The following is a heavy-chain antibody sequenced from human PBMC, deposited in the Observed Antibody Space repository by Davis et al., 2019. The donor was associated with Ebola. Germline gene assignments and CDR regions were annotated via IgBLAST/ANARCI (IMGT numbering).Heavy chain of an antibody. V-gene: IGHV3-30*03. CDR2: ISYDGSNK. D-gene: IGHD3-22*01. J-gene: IGHJ3*02. CDR3: ARDPAYYDSSGYLDAFDI. Sequence: GESLKISCAASGFTFSSYGMHWVRQAPGKGLAWVAVISYDGSNKYYADSVKGRFTISRDNSKNTLYLQMNSLRAEDTAVYYCARDPAYYDSSGYLDAFDIWGQGTMVTVSS. CDR1: GFTFSSYG.